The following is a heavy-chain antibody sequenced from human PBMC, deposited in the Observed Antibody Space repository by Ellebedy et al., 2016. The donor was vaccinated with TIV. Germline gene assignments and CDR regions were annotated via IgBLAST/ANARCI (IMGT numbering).Heavy chain of an antibody. CDR3: ARTLDIVATTTNYYYGMDV. CDR1: GGTFSSYA. CDR2: IIPIFGTA. D-gene: IGHD5-12*01. J-gene: IGHJ6*02. Sequence: AASVKVSCKASGGTFSSYAISWVRQAPGQGLEWMGGIIPIFGTANYAQKFQGRVTITADKSTSTAYMELSSLRSEDTAVYYCARTLDIVATTTNYYYGMDVWGQGTTVTVSS. V-gene: IGHV1-69*06.